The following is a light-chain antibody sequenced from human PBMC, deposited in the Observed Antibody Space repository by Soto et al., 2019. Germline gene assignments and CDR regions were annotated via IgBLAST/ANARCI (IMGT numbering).Light chain of an antibody. CDR2: GNS. CDR1: SSNIGAGYD. V-gene: IGLV1-40*01. Sequence: QSVLTQLPSVSGAPGQRVTISCTGSSSNIGAGYDVHWYQQLPGTAPKLLIYGNSNRPSGVPDRFSGSKSGTSASLAITGLQAEDEADYYCQSYDSSLSGSDYVFGTGTKLTVL. J-gene: IGLJ1*01. CDR3: QSYDSSLSGSDYV.